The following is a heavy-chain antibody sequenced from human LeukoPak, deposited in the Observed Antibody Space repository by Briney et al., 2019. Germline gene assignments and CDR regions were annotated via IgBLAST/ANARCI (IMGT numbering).Heavy chain of an antibody. CDR2: IYTSGST. J-gene: IGHJ4*02. V-gene: IGHV4-61*02. Sequence: SETLSLTCTVSGGSISSGSYYWSWIRQPAGKGLEWIGRIYTSGSTNYNPSLKCRVTISVDRSKNQFSLKLSSVTAADTAVYYCARVPNYYYDSSGYYFDYWGQGTLVTVSS. D-gene: IGHD3-22*01. CDR1: GGSISSGSYY. CDR3: ARVPNYYYDSSGYYFDY.